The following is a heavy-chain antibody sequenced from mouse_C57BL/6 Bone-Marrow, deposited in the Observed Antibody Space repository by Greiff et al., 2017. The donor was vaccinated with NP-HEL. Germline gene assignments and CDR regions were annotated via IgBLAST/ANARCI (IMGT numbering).Heavy chain of an antibody. CDR2: INPNNGGT. Sequence: VQLQQSGPELVKPGASVKMSCKASGYTFTDYNMHWVKQSHGKSLEWIGYINPNNGGTSYNQKFKGKATLTVNKSSSTAYMELRSLTSEDSAVYYCARHYGSSLQFAYWGQGTLVTVSA. J-gene: IGHJ3*01. CDR1: GYTFTDYN. D-gene: IGHD1-1*01. V-gene: IGHV1-22*01. CDR3: ARHYGSSLQFAY.